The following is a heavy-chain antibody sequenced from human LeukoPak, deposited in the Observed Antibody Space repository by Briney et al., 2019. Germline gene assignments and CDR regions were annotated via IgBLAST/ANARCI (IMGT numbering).Heavy chain of an antibody. Sequence: GGSLRLSCAASRVTFSIHAMSWVRQALGKGLKWVSGINDSGDSTYHADSVKGRFTISRDNSKNTLYLQMNSLRAEDTAVYYCAKSLDLAVAGIDYWGQGTLVTVSS. CDR1: RVTFSIHA. D-gene: IGHD6-19*01. CDR3: AKSLDLAVAGIDY. V-gene: IGHV3-23*01. CDR2: INDSGDST. J-gene: IGHJ4*02.